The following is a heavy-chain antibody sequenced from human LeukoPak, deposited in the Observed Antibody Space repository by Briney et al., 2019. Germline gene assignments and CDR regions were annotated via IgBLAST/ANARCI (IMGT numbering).Heavy chain of an antibody. CDR2: VHYTGST. Sequence: SETLSLTCTVSGGSISSHFWSWIRQPPGKGLEWIAYVHYTGSTNYNPSLKSRVTISMDASKHQFSLRLRSVTPADTPGYFVARDIHPGNWDYWGQGTLVTVSS. CDR3: ARDIHPGNWDY. J-gene: IGHJ4*02. CDR1: GGSISSHF. D-gene: IGHD1-14*01. V-gene: IGHV4-59*11.